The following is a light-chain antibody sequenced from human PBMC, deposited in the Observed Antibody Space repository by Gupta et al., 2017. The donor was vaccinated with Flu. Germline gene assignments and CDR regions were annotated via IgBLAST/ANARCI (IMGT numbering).Light chain of an antibody. V-gene: IGLV2-11*01. CDR3: SSHAGRGTWV. CDR1: SSDVGGYNR. J-gene: IGLJ1*01. CDR2: DVT. Sequence: QSAPTQPRPVSGSPGQSVTISCTGTSSDVGGYNRVSWYQQPPGKAPKLILYDVTERPSGVPDRFSGSKSGNTASLTISGLHVDDEADYYCSSHAGRGTWVFGTGTTVTVL.